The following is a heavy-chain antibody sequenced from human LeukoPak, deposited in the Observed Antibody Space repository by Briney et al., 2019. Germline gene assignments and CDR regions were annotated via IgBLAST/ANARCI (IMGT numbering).Heavy chain of an antibody. CDR3: ATPLAAAGTFPLDY. J-gene: IGHJ4*02. Sequence: GGSLRLSCAASRFTFSSYWMSWVRQAPGKGLEWVANIKHDGSEKYSVDSVKGRFTISRDNAKNSLYLQMNSLRAEDTAVYYCATPLAAAGTFPLDYWGQGTLVTVSS. CDR2: IKHDGSEK. V-gene: IGHV3-7*03. D-gene: IGHD6-13*01. CDR1: RFTFSSYW.